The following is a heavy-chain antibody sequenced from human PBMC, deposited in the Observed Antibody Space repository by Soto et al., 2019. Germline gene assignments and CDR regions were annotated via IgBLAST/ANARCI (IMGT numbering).Heavy chain of an antibody. Sequence: GESLKISLKGFGYSFTSSWFAWFGQIPGKGRGWMGIIYPGDSDTRYSPSFQGQVTISADKSISTAYLQWSSLKASDTAMYYCARHELWWGPYSSPTAASDYWGQGPQVTLSS. V-gene: IGHV5-51*01. CDR3: ARHELWWGPYSSPTAASDY. J-gene: IGHJ4*02. D-gene: IGHD6-19*01. CDR2: IYPGDSDT. CDR1: GYSFTSSW.